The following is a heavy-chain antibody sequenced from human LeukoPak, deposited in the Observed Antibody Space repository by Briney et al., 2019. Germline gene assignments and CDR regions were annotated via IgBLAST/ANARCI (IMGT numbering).Heavy chain of an antibody. Sequence: PETLSLTCTVSGGSISSSSYYWGWIRQPPGKGLEWIGSIYYSGSTYYNPSLKSRVTISVDTSKNQFSLKLSSVTAADTAVYYCARHDGRGSGWSGVHDYWGQGTLVTVSS. D-gene: IGHD6-19*01. CDR3: ARHDGRGSGWSGVHDY. V-gene: IGHV4-39*01. J-gene: IGHJ4*02. CDR2: IYYSGST. CDR1: GGSISSSSYY.